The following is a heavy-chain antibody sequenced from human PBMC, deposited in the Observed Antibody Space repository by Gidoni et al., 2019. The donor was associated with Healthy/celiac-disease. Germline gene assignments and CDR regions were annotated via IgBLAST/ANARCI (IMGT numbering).Heavy chain of an antibody. Sequence: EVQLLESGGGLVQPGGSLRLSCAASGFTFSSYAMSWVRQAPGKGLEWVSAISGSGGSTYYADSVKGRFTISRDNSKNTLDLQMNSLRAEETAVYYCAKDAIGLYYYDSSGYYVDYWGQGTLVTVSS. CDR2: ISGSGGST. J-gene: IGHJ4*02. V-gene: IGHV3-23*01. D-gene: IGHD3-22*01. CDR3: AKDAIGLYYYDSSGYYVDY. CDR1: GFTFSSYA.